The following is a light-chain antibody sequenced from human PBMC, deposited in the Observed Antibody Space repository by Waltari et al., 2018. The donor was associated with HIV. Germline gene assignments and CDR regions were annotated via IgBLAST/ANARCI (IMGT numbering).Light chain of an antibody. V-gene: IGLV3-21*04. Sequence: SYVLTQPPSVSVAPRVTAKITRAGDNIGRKPVHWYPQRPGQAPMLVIFLGSDRPSGIPERFSGSKSGNTATLTITRVEAGDEADYHCQIWDSASDHVIFGGGTKLTVL. CDR2: LGS. J-gene: IGLJ2*01. CDR1: NIGRKP. CDR3: QIWDSASDHVI.